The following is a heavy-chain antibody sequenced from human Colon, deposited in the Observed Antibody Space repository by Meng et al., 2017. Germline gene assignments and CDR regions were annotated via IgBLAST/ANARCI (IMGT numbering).Heavy chain of an antibody. J-gene: IGHJ4*02. CDR2: INPNGGST. D-gene: IGHD3-22*01. CDR1: GYNFNNYY. CDR3: AREATSSGYPYYFDY. V-gene: IGHV1-46*02. Sequence: ASVKVSCKASGYNFNNYYIHWVRQAPGQGLEWMGIINPNGGSTSYAQKFKGRVTMTRDTSPSTVSMELSSLRSEDTAVYYCAREATSSGYPYYFDYWGQGRLVTVSS.